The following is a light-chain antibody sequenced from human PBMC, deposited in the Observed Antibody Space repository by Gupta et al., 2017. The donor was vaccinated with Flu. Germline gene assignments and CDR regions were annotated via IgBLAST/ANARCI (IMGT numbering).Light chain of an antibody. V-gene: IGKV1-39*01. Sequence: DIQMTQSPSSLSASVGDRVTITCRASQSITNFLNWYQQKPGKAPVILIYVASSLQSGVPSRFSGSGSGTDFTLTLSNLQPEDFATYYCQETDCSALPFGGGPKVEIK. CDR1: QSITNF. CDR2: VAS. J-gene: IGKJ4*01. CDR3: QETDCSALP.